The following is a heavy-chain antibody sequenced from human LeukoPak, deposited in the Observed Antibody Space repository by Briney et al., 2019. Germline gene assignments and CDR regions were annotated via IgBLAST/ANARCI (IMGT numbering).Heavy chain of an antibody. V-gene: IGHV1-18*01. CDR2: ISAYNGNT. CDR1: GYTFTSYG. J-gene: IGHJ6*03. D-gene: IGHD4-11*01. Sequence: GASVKVSCKASGYTFTSYGISWVRQAPGQGLEWMGWISAYNGNTNYAQKLQGRVTMTTDTSTSTAYMELRSLRSEDTAVYYCARDPIRYSKKNYYYYYMDVWGKGTTVTVFS. CDR3: ARDPIRYSKKNYYYYYMDV.